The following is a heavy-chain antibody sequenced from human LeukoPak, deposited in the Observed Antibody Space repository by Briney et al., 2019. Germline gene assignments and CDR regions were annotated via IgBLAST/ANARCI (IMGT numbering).Heavy chain of an antibody. Sequence: SETLSLTCTVSGGSISSSSYYWGWIRQPPGKGLEWIGSIYYSGSTYYNPSLKSRVTISVDTSKNQFSLKLSSVTAADTAVYYCARRLAAAGLRGVFDIWGQGTMVTVSS. J-gene: IGHJ3*02. CDR1: GGSISSSSYY. CDR3: ARRLAAAGLRGVFDI. D-gene: IGHD6-13*01. CDR2: IYYSGST. V-gene: IGHV4-39*01.